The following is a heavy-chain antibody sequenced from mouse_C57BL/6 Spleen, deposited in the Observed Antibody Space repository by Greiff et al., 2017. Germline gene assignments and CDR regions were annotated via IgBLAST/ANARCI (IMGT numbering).Heavy chain of an antibody. V-gene: IGHV5-4*01. CDR2: ISDGGSYT. D-gene: IGHD2-4*01. CDR3: AREDYDYGGAWFAY. J-gene: IGHJ3*01. Sequence: EVKLVESGGGLVKPGGSLKLSCAASGFTFSSYAMSWVRQTPEKRLEWVATISDGGSYTYYPDNVKGRFTISRDNAKNNLYLQMSHLKSEDTAMYYCAREDYDYGGAWFAYWGQGTLVTVSA. CDR1: GFTFSSYA.